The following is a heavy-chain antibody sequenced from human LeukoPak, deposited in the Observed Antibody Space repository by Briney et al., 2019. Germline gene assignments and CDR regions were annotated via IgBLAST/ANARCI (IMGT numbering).Heavy chain of an antibody. CDR1: GYSISSGHY. Sequence: TSETLSLTCAVSGYSISSGHYWVWIRQPPGKGLEYIGNIYHSGSSHYNPSLKSRVTISVDTSNNQFSLKLSSVTAADTAVYCCARAKNPYYYYYYMDFWGRGTTVTVSS. J-gene: IGHJ6*03. CDR3: ARAKNPYYYYYYMDF. V-gene: IGHV4-38-2*01. CDR2: IYHSGSS.